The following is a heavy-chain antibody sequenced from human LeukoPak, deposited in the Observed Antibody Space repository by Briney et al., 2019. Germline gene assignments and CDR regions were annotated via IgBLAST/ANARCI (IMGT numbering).Heavy chain of an antibody. Sequence: SVKVSCKASGGTFTTYAITWVRQAPGQGLEWMGGIIPIFATANYAQNFQGRVTITADESTSTAYMELSSLRSEDTAVYYCARDVEYCSSTSCYGRAFDIWGQGTMVTVSS. CDR1: GGTFTTYA. J-gene: IGHJ3*02. D-gene: IGHD2-2*01. V-gene: IGHV1-69*13. CDR2: IIPIFATA. CDR3: ARDVEYCSSTSCYGRAFDI.